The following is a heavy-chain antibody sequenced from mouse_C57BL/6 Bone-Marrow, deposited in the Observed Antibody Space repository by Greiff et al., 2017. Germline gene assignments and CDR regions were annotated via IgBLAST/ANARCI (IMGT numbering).Heavy chain of an antibody. CDR1: GYTFTSYW. D-gene: IGHD1-1*01. J-gene: IGHJ2*01. Sequence: VQLQQSGAELVKPGASVKVSCKASGYTFTSYWMHWVKQRPGQGLEGIGRIHPSDSDTNYNKKFKGKATLTVDKSSSTAYMQLSSLTSEDSAVYYCAIEGITTVVATDYWGQGTTLTVSS. V-gene: IGHV1-74*01. CDR3: AIEGITTVVATDY. CDR2: IHPSDSDT.